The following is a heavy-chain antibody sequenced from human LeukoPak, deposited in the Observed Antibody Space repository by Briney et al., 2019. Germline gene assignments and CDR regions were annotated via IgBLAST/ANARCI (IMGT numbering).Heavy chain of an antibody. CDR1: GFPFSDYN. CDR3: VYYYDGSGYYTDY. D-gene: IGHD3-22*01. V-gene: IGHV3-53*01. CDR2: IYSGGST. Sequence: GGSLSSSCVASGFPFSDYNMSGVRQPPGRGLGWVSVIYSGGSTYYADSVKGRSTISRDNSKNTLYLQMNSLRAEDTAVYYCVYYYDGSGYYTDYWGQGTLVTVSS. J-gene: IGHJ4*02.